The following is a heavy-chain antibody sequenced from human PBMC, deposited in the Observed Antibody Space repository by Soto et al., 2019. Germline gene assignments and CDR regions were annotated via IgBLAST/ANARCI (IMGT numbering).Heavy chain of an antibody. Sequence: GGSLRLSCVVSGFTFSGSAMHWVRQASGKGLEWVGRIRNKANNYATAYAASVHGMFTISRDDSKNTAYLQMNSLKTEDTAMYYCTYYDNSGSIDSWGQGTLVTVSS. CDR3: TYYDNSGSIDS. D-gene: IGHD3-22*01. V-gene: IGHV3-73*01. CDR2: IRNKANNYAT. CDR1: GFTFSGSA. J-gene: IGHJ4*02.